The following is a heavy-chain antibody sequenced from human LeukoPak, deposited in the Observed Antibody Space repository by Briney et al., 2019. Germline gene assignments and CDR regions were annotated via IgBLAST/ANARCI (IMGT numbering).Heavy chain of an antibody. J-gene: IGHJ3*02. CDR1: GGSISSGGYY. V-gene: IGHV4-31*03. CDR3: ARERYSSSWNDAFDI. D-gene: IGHD6-13*01. Sequence: SETLSLTCSVSGGSISSGGYYWSWIRQHPGKGLEWIGYIYYSGSTYYNPSLKSRVTISVDTSKNQFSLKLSPVTAADTAVYYCARERYSSSWNDAFDIWGQGTMVTVSS. CDR2: IYYSGST.